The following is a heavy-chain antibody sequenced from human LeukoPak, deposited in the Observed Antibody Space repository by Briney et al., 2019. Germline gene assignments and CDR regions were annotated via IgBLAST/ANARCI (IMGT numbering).Heavy chain of an antibody. CDR2: ISAYKGVT. D-gene: IGHD3-3*01. CDR3: ARDAHDLLSGYM. V-gene: IGHV1-18*01. J-gene: IGHJ4*02. CDR1: GYTFISYG. Sequence: ASVKVSCKPSGYTFISYGISWVRQAPGQGLEWVGWISAYKGVTDYAQKFQGRVAMTTDTSTSTGYMELRSLRSDDTAVYYCARDAHDLLSGYMWGQGTLVTVSS.